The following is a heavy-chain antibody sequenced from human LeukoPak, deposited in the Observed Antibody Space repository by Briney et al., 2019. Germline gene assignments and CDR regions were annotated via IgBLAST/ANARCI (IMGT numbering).Heavy chain of an antibody. CDR3: ARAVAGQLTFDY. Sequence: SETLSLTCAVYGGSFSGYYWNWIRQPPGKGLEWIGEINHSGSTNYNPSLKSRVTISVDTSKNQFSLKLNSVTAADAAVNYCARAVAGQLTFDYWGQGTLVTVSS. CDR2: INHSGST. CDR1: GGSFSGYY. V-gene: IGHV4-34*01. D-gene: IGHD6-19*01. J-gene: IGHJ4*02.